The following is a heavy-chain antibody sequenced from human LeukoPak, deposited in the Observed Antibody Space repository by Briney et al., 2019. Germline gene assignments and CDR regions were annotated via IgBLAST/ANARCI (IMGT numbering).Heavy chain of an antibody. V-gene: IGHV3-23*01. D-gene: IGHD2-21*02. CDR2: ISGSAGAT. CDR1: GFTFSSYA. CDR3: AKAGGGNCGGDCYYYFDY. Sequence: GGSLRLSCAASGFTFSSYAMSWVRQAPGKGLEWVSAISGSAGATYYADSVKGRFTISRDNFKNTLYLQINSLRAEDTAVYYCAKAGGGNCGGDCYYYFDYGGRGTLVTVSS. J-gene: IGHJ4*02.